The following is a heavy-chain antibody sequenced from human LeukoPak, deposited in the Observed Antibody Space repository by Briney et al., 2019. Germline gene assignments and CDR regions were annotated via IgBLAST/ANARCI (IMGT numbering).Heavy chain of an antibody. CDR3: ARFRQQLVLSYYYGMDV. D-gene: IGHD6-13*01. V-gene: IGHV1-8*01. CDR1: GYTFTSYD. J-gene: IGHJ6*02. CDR2: MNPNSGNT. Sequence: ASVKVSCKASGYTFTSYDINWARQATGQGLEWMGWMNPNSGNTGYAQKFQGRVTMTRNTSISTAYMELSSLRSEDTAVYYCARFRQQLVLSYYYGMDVWGQGTTVTVSS.